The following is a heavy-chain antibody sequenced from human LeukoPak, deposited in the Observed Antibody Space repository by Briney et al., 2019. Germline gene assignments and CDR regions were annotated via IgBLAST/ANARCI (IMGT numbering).Heavy chain of an antibody. J-gene: IGHJ4*02. CDR3: ARATGYYYDSSGYYSY. CDR1: GSTFSRNA. CDR2: ISGSGDTT. Sequence: PGGSLRLSCTASGSTFSRNAMTWVRQAPGKGLEWVSAISGSGDTTYYADSVKGRFTISRDNSKNSLYLQMNSLRAEDTAVYYCARATGYYYDSSGYYSYWGQGTLVTVSP. D-gene: IGHD3-22*01. V-gene: IGHV3-23*01.